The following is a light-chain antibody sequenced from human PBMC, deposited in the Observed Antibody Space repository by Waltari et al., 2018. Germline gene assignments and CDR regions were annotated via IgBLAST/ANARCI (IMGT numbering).Light chain of an antibody. V-gene: IGLV2-14*03. CDR3: GSYSGTTTYV. J-gene: IGLJ1*01. CDR1: GSAVGGYNY. Sequence: QSALAQPASVSGSPGQSVTISCTGTGSAVGGYNYVSWYQQHPGKVPKIIIYDVSVRPSGMSSRFSGSKSGNTASLTISGLQAEDEADYYCGSYSGTTTYVFGTGTYVTVL. CDR2: DVS.